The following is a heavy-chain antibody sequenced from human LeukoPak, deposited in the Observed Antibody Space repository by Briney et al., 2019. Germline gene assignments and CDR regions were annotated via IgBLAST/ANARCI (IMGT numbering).Heavy chain of an antibody. Sequence: PSETLSLTCAVYGGSFSGYYWSWTRQPPGKGLEWIGEINHSGSTNYNPSLKSRVTISVDTSKNQFSLELSSVTAADTAVYYCARDMARGNLDYWGQGTLVTVSS. J-gene: IGHJ4*02. CDR1: GGSFSGYY. D-gene: IGHD4-23*01. CDR3: ARDMARGNLDY. V-gene: IGHV4-34*01. CDR2: INHSGST.